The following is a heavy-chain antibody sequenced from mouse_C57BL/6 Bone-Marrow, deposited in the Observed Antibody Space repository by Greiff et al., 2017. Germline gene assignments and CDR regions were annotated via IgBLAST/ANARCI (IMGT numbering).Heavy chain of an antibody. D-gene: IGHD1-1*01. CDR1: GFNIKNTY. J-gene: IGHJ3*01. Sequence: DVQLQESVAELVRPGASVKLSCTASGFNIKNTYMHWVKQRPEQGLEWIGRIDPANGNTKYAPKFQGKATITADTSSNTAYLQRSSLTSEDTAICYCARSRNYGGGFAYWGQGTLVTVSA. CDR3: ARSRNYGGGFAY. V-gene: IGHV14-3*01. CDR2: IDPANGNT.